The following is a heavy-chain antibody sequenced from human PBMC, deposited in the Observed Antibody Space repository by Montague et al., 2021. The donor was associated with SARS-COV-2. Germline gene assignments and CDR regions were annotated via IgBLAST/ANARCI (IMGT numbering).Heavy chain of an antibody. J-gene: IGHJ4*02. Sequence: SETLSLTCSVSGYSIGSNRYYWGWIRQPPGKGLEWIGSVYYRGSTYYNPSLESRVTISIDTSKNQFSLKLSSVTAADTTVYYCAGHSSMWHRFDYWGQGTLVTVSS. CDR2: VYYRGST. CDR3: AGHSSMWHRFDY. D-gene: IGHD6-19*01. V-gene: IGHV4-39*01. CDR1: GYSIGSNRYY.